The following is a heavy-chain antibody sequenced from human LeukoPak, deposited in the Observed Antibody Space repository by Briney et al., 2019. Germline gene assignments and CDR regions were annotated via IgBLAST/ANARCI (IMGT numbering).Heavy chain of an antibody. CDR2: INSDGSST. V-gene: IGHV3-74*01. Sequence: GGSLRLSCAASGFTFSSYWMHWVPQAPGKGLVWVSRINSDGSSTTYADSVKGRFTISRDNAKNTLYLQMNSLRAEDTAMYYCARQYSYDSSGYYPWDYWGQGTLVTVSS. CDR3: ARQYSYDSSGYYPWDY. J-gene: IGHJ4*02. CDR1: GFTFSSYW. D-gene: IGHD3-22*01.